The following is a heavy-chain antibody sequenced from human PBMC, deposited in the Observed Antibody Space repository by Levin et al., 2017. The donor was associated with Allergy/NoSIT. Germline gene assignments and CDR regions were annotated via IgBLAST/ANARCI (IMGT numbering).Heavy chain of an antibody. V-gene: IGHV3-64D*06. CDR2: IWTTGDGT. CDR3: VKGSSAWFFLHY. D-gene: IGHD6-19*01. Sequence: GGSLRLSCSVSGFTFISYVMHWVRQAPGKGLEYVSAIWTTGDGTYYADSVKGRFTISRDNSKSTLYLQMSGLRVEDTAVYYCVKGSSAWFFLHYWGQGALVTVSS. J-gene: IGHJ4*02. CDR1: GFTFISYV.